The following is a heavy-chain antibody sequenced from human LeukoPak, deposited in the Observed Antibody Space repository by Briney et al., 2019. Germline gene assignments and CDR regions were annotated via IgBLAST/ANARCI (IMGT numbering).Heavy chain of an antibody. J-gene: IGHJ2*01. D-gene: IGHD3-16*01. Sequence: ASVKVYCKASGYTFTGYYLQWMRQAPGQGLELMGWINPNSGGTNYAQKFQGRVTMTRDTSISTAYMELSRLRSDDTAVYYCARVVSHYWYFDLWGRGTLVTVSS. V-gene: IGHV1-2*02. CDR3: ARVVSHYWYFDL. CDR1: GYTFTGYY. CDR2: INPNSGGT.